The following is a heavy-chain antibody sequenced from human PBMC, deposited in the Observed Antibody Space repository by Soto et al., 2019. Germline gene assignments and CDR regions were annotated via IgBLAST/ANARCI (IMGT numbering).Heavy chain of an antibody. CDR3: ARERAIVVVPAATYYYYYGMDV. V-gene: IGHV1-3*01. CDR2: INAGNGNT. D-gene: IGHD2-2*01. CDR1: GYTFTSYA. J-gene: IGHJ6*02. Sequence: GASVKVSCKASGYTFTSYAMHWVRQAPGQRLEWMGWINAGNGNTKYSQKFQGRVTITRDTSASTAYMELSSLRSEDTAVYYCARERAIVVVPAATYYYYYGMDVWGQGTTVTVSS.